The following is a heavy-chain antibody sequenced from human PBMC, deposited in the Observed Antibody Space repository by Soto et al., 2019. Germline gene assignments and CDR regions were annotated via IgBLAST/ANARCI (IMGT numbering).Heavy chain of an antibody. D-gene: IGHD3-22*01. CDR1: GFTFSSYA. V-gene: IGHV3-23*01. CDR3: AKDVARFYYDRSGYRDVPHHFAY. J-gene: IGHJ4*02. CDR2: ISGSGGST. Sequence: PGGPLRLSCAASGFTFSSYAMSWVRQAPGKGLEWVSAISGSGGSTYYADSVKGRFTISRDNSKNTLYLQMNSLRAEDTAVYYCAKDVARFYYDRSGYRDVPHHFAYWGRGTLDSVSA.